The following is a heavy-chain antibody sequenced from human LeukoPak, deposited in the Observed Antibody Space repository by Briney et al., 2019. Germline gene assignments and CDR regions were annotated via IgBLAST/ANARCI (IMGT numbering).Heavy chain of an antibody. J-gene: IGHJ4*02. CDR3: VRDPRGDGSSTFGY. CDR2: INGDGSRR. D-gene: IGHD1-26*01. CDR1: GFIFTSHW. Sequence: GGSLRLSCAASGFIFTSHWMFWVRQVPGKGLVWVSRINGDGSRREYADSVKGRFTISRDNAKNTLYLRMNSLSAEDTGLYYCVRDPRGDGSSTFGYWGQGTLVTVSS. V-gene: IGHV3-74*01.